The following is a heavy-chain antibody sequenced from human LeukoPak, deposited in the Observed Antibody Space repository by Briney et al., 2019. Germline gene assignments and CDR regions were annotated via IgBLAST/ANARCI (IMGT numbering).Heavy chain of an antibody. J-gene: IGHJ1*01. CDR2: IYYSGST. CDR3: ASWYSSGWYGFAEYFQH. CDR1: GGSISSSSYY. D-gene: IGHD6-19*01. Sequence: SETLSLTCTVSGGSISSSSYYWGWIRQPPGKGLEWIGSIYYSGSTYYNPSLKSRVTISVDTSKNQFSLKLSSVTAADTAVYYCASWYSSGWYGFAEYFQHWGQGTLVTVSS. V-gene: IGHV4-39*07.